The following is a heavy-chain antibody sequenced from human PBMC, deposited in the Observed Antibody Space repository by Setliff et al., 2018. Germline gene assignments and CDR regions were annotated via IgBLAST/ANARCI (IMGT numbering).Heavy chain of an antibody. CDR2: INVNSGDT. J-gene: IGHJ6*03. CDR3: ARGSSRYYYYMDV. V-gene: IGHV1-2*02. CDR1: GYTFTGYY. Sequence: RASVKVSCRASGYTFTGYYIHWVRQAPGEGLEWMGCINVNSGDTNYAQKFQGRVIVTRDTSSSTAYMELSSLRSEDMAVYYCARGSSRYYYYMDVWGKGTTVTVSS.